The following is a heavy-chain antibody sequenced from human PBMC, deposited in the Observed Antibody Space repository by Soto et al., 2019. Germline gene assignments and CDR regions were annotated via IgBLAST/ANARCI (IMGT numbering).Heavy chain of an antibody. Sequence: EVQLVESGGDLVQPGESLRLSCAASGLVFSSYEMNWVRQSPGKGLEWIAYISGDGATTYYRDSVKGRFTISRDNAKNSLHLQMNRLTVDDSGVYYCARSPYGIGEGLHWLDPWGLGAQVTVS. V-gene: IGHV3-48*03. CDR3: ARSPYGIGEGLHWLDP. D-gene: IGHD4-17*01. J-gene: IGHJ5*02. CDR2: ISGDGATT. CDR1: GLVFSSYE.